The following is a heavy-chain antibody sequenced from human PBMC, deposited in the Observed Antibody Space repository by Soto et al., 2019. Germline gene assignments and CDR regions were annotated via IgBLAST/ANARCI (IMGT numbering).Heavy chain of an antibody. CDR2: ISYDGSNK. V-gene: IGHV3-30*18. CDR1: GFTFSSYG. Sequence: GGSLRLSCAASGFTFSSYGMHWVRQAPGKGLEWVAVISYDGSNKYYADSVKGRFTISRDNSKNTLYLQMNSLRAEDTAVYYCAKARYSNGWHDAFDIWGQGTMVTVSS. J-gene: IGHJ3*02. CDR3: AKARYSNGWHDAFDI. D-gene: IGHD6-19*01.